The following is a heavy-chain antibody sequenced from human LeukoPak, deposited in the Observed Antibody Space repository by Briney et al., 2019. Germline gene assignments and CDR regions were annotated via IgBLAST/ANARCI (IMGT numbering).Heavy chain of an antibody. Sequence: SQTLSHTPAIPGDSVSGNSPARNSTRQSPSRGLEWLGRTYYRSKWYTDYAVSVKSRISINPDASKNQFSVQLNSVTPEDTAVYYCASSRGNFDYWGRGTVVTVSS. CDR1: GDSVSGNSPA. D-gene: IGHD5-24*01. CDR2: TYYRSKWYT. V-gene: IGHV6-1*01. CDR3: ASSRGNFDY. J-gene: IGHJ4*02.